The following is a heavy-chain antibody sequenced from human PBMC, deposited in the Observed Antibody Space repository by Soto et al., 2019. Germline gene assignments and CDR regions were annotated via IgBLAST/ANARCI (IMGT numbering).Heavy chain of an antibody. V-gene: IGHV3-48*02. CDR2: ISSSSSTI. J-gene: IGHJ3*02. Sequence: GGSLRLSCAASGFTFSSYAMSWVRQAPGKGLEWVSSISSSSSTIYYADSVKGRFTISRDNAKNSLYLQMNSLRDEDTAVYYCAREITMIVVAADAFDIWGQGTMVTVSS. D-gene: IGHD3-22*01. CDR1: GFTFSSYA. CDR3: AREITMIVVAADAFDI.